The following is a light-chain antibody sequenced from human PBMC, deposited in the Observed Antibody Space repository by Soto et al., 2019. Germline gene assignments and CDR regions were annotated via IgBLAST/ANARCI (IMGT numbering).Light chain of an antibody. CDR3: SSYTSSSTLVV. CDR2: EVT. CDR1: SSDVGGYNF. J-gene: IGLJ2*01. Sequence: QSALTQPASVSGSPGQSITISCTGTSSDVGGYNFVSWYQRHPDKAPKLMIYEVTNRPSGVSNRFSGSKSGNTASLTISGLQTEDEADYFCSSYTSSSTLVVFGGGTKVTVL. V-gene: IGLV2-14*01.